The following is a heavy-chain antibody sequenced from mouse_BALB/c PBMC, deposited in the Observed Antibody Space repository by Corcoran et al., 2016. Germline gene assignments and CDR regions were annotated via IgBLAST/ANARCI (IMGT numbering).Heavy chain of an antibody. V-gene: IGHV1S29*02. CDR2: IYPYNDGT. CDR1: GYTFTDYN. J-gene: IGHJ1*01. CDR3: AREGRRGYFDV. Sequence: EVQLQQSGPELVKPGASVKISCKASGYTFTDYNMHWVKQSHGKSLEWIGYIYPYNDGTKYNEKFKGKATLTSDKSSSTAYMELSSLTSEDSAVYYCAREGRRGYFDVWGAGTTVTISS.